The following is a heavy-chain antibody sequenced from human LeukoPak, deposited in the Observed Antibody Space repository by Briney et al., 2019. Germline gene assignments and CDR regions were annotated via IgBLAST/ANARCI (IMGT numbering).Heavy chain of an antibody. CDR1: GGSFSSNSYY. CDR2: IYYSGRT. J-gene: IGHJ4*02. CDR3: ARKNIKFSSSWFLDF. V-gene: IGHV4-39*01. Sequence: PSETLSLTCTVSGGSFSSNSYYWGWIRQPPGKGLEWIGNIYYSGRTYYNPSLTSRVTMSVDTSKNQFSLKVSSVTAADTAVYYCARKNIKFSSSWFLDFWGQGTLVTVSS. D-gene: IGHD6-13*01.